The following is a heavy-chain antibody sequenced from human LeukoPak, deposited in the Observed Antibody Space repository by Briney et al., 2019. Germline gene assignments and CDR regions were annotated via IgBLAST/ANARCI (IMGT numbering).Heavy chain of an antibody. CDR2: INHSGST. Sequence: SETLSLTCAVYGGSFSGYYWSWIRQPPGKGPEWIGEINHSGSTNYNPSLKSRVTISVDTSKNQFSLKLSSVTAADTAVYYCARDRLRGWFFDYWGQGTLVTVPS. D-gene: IGHD6-19*01. J-gene: IGHJ4*02. V-gene: IGHV4-34*01. CDR1: GGSFSGYY. CDR3: ARDRLRGWFFDY.